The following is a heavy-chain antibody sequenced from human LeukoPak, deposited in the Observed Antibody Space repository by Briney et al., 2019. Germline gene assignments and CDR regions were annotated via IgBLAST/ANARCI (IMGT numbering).Heavy chain of an antibody. J-gene: IGHJ5*02. CDR3: ARSHDFWSGYFRFDP. Sequence: SETLSLTRTVSGGSISSGSYYWSWIRQPAGKGLEWIGRIYTSGSTNYNPSLKSRVTISVDTSKNQFSLKLSSVTAADTAVYYCARSHDFWSGYFRFDPWGQGTLVTVSS. CDR2: IYTSGST. CDR1: GGSISSGSYY. V-gene: IGHV4-61*02. D-gene: IGHD3-3*01.